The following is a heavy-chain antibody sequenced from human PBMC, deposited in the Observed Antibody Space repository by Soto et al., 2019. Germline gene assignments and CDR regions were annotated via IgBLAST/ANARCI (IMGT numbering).Heavy chain of an antibody. V-gene: IGHV3-23*01. J-gene: IGHJ4*02. D-gene: IGHD1-7*01. CDR2: ISGSGGST. Sequence: EVQLLESGGGLVQPGGSLRLSCAASGFTFSSYAMSWVRQAPGKGLEWVSAISGSGGSTYYADSVKGRFTISRDNPKNTLYLQMNSLRAEDTAVYYCAKGVSYNWNYAYWGQGTVVTVSS. CDR3: AKGVSYNWNYAY. CDR1: GFTFSSYA.